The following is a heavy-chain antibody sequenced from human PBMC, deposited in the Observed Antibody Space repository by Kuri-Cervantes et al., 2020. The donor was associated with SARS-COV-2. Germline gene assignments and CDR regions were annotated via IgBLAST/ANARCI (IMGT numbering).Heavy chain of an antibody. CDR1: GGSISSSSYY. V-gene: IGHV4-39*01. Sequence: SETLSLTCTVSGGSISSSSYYWGWIRQPPGKGLEWIGSIYYSGSTYYNPSLKSRVTISVDTSKNQFSLKLSSVTAADTAVYYCARHLNYYDSSGYYRTWYFDLWGRSTLVTVSS. CDR3: ARHLNYYDSSGYYRTWYFDL. CDR2: IYYSGST. J-gene: IGHJ2*01. D-gene: IGHD3-22*01.